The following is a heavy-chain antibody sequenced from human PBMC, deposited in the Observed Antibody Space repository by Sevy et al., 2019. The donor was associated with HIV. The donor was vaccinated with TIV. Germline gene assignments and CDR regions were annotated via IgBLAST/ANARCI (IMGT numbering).Heavy chain of an antibody. D-gene: IGHD4-4*01. V-gene: IGHV3-9*01. CDR2: ISWNSGSI. J-gene: IGHJ4*02. CDR3: AKEGPGTDYNTYGATFDY. CDR1: GFTFDDYA. Sequence: GGSLRLSCAASGFTFDDYAMHWVRQAPGKGLEWVSGISWNSGSIGYPDSVKCRFTISRDNAKNSLYLQMSSLRAEDTALYYSAKEGPGTDYNTYGATFDYGGQGTLVSVSS.